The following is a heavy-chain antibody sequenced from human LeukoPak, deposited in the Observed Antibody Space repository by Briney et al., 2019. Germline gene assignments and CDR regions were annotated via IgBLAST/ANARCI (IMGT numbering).Heavy chain of an antibody. Sequence: ASVKVSCKASGYTFTSYGISWVRQAPGQGLEWMGWISAYNGNTNYAQKLQGRVTMTTDTSTSTAYMELRSLRSDDTAVYYCAKDRRLGPLLLLDYWGQGTLVTVSS. J-gene: IGHJ4*02. V-gene: IGHV1-18*01. D-gene: IGHD3-16*01. CDR1: GYTFTSYG. CDR2: ISAYNGNT. CDR3: AKDRRLGPLLLLDY.